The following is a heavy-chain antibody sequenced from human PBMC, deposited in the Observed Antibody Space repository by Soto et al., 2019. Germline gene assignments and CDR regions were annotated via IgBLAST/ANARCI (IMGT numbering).Heavy chain of an antibody. Sequence: GESLKISCAASGFTFSSYGMHWVRQAPGKGLEWVAVIWYDGSNKYYADSVKGRFTISRDNSKNTLYLQMNSLRAEDTAVYYCARGRTTVAYGVVEYFDYWGQGTLVTVSS. V-gene: IGHV3-33*01. J-gene: IGHJ4*02. D-gene: IGHD4-17*01. CDR2: IWYDGSNK. CDR3: ARGRTTVAYGVVEYFDY. CDR1: GFTFSSYG.